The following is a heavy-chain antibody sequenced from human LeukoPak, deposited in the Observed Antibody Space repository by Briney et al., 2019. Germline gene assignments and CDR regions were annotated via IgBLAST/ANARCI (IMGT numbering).Heavy chain of an antibody. Sequence: ASVKVSCKASGYTFTGYGISWVRQAPGQGFEWMGWISAYNGNTNYAQKLQGRVTMTTDTSTSTAYMELRSLRSDDTAVYYCARVSPSKWEQNYWGQGTLVTVSS. D-gene: IGHD1-26*01. V-gene: IGHV1-18*01. CDR2: ISAYNGNT. J-gene: IGHJ4*02. CDR3: ARVSPSKWEQNY. CDR1: GYTFTGYG.